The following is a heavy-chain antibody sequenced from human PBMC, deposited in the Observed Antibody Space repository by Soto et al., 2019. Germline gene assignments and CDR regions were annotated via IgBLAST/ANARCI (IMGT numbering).Heavy chain of an antibody. Sequence: SSETLSLTCAVSGYSISSGYYWGWIRQPPGKGLEWIGSIYHSGSTYYNPSLKSRVTISVDTSKNQFSLKLSSVTAADTAVYYCARDGLWAAAGTKFDYWGQGTQVTVS. CDR2: IYHSGST. D-gene: IGHD6-13*01. CDR1: GYSISSGYY. J-gene: IGHJ4*02. V-gene: IGHV4-38-2*02. CDR3: ARDGLWAAAGTKFDY.